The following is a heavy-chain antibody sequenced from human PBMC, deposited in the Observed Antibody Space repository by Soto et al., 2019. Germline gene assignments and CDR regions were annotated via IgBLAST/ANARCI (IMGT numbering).Heavy chain of an antibody. CDR1: GFTFSRFG. Sequence: GGSLRLSCAASGFTFSRFGMHWVRQAPGKGLEWVAVISYDGNNKYYPESMKGRFTISRDNSKNTLYLQMNSLRVEDTAVYYCANDDGRSSIPDCGLHVWGQGPTVTVSS. D-gene: IGHD6-6*01. V-gene: IGHV3-30*18. CDR2: ISYDGNNK. CDR3: ANDDGRSSIPDCGLHV. J-gene: IGHJ6*02.